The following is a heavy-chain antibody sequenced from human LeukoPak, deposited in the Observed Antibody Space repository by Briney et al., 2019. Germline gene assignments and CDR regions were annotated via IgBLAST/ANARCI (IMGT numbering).Heavy chain of an antibody. CDR1: GGTFSSYA. CDR2: IIPIFGTA. Sequence: GSSVKVSCKASGGTFSSYAISWVRQAPGQGLEWMGGIIPIFGTANYAQKFQGRVTITTDESTSIAYMELSSLRSEDTAVYYCARVHLGYDSSVQWYFDLWGRGTLVTVSS. D-gene: IGHD3-22*01. J-gene: IGHJ2*01. V-gene: IGHV1-69*05. CDR3: ARVHLGYDSSVQWYFDL.